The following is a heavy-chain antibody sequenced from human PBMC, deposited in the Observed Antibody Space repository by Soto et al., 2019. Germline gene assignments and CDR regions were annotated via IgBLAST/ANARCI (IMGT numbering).Heavy chain of an antibody. J-gene: IGHJ4*02. CDR3: ARGGGTGIFDY. Sequence: EVPLVESGGGLVQPGGSLRLSCATSGFTFSSYWMHWVRQVPGKGLVWVSRINTDGSSTSYADSVKGRFTISTDNAKNTVYLLMNSLRVEDTAVYFCARGGGTGIFDYWGQGTLVTVSS. V-gene: IGHV3-74*01. D-gene: IGHD1-1*01. CDR1: GFTFSSYW. CDR2: INTDGSST.